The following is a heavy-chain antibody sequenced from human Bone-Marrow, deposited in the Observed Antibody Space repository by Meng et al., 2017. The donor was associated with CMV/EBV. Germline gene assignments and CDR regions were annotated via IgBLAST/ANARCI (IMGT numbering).Heavy chain of an antibody. J-gene: IGHJ5*02. D-gene: IGHD3-16*01. CDR1: GASTDSYY. Sequence: GSLRLSCTVSGASTDSYYWGWIRQPPGKGLEWIGNMYYSGSTFYSPPLKSRVTISVDTSKNHFSLKLSSVTAADMAVYYCARGNTRMGSWFDPWGQGTLVTVSS. CDR3: ARGNTRMGSWFDP. CDR2: MYYSGST. V-gene: IGHV4-39*02.